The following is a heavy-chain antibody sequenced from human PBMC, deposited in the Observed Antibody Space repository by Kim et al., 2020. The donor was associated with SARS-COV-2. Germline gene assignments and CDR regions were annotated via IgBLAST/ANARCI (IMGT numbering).Heavy chain of an antibody. CDR3: TRGPPYSESYWDAFDI. Sequence: GGSLRLSCAASGFTFSDSAMHWVRQASGKGLEWVGRIRSRSNDSATVYAVSVKGRFTISRDDSKNTAYLQMNSLKTEDTAMYYCTRGPPYSESYWDAFDIWGQGTMVTVSS. V-gene: IGHV3-73*01. CDR2: IRSRSNDSAT. J-gene: IGHJ3*02. D-gene: IGHD1-26*01. CDR1: GFTFSDSA.